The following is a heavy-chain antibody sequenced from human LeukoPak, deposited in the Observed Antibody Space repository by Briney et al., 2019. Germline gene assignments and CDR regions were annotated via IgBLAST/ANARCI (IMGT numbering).Heavy chain of an antibody. V-gene: IGHV3-21*01. J-gene: IGHJ6*02. CDR2: ISSSSTYI. Sequence: GGSLRLSCAASGFTFSSYNMNWVRQAPGKGLEWVSCISSSSTYIYYADSVKGRFTISRDNAKNSLYLQMNSLRAEDTAVYYCARDLQQLVRYYGMDVWGQGTTVTVSS. CDR3: ARDLQQLVRYYGMDV. D-gene: IGHD6-13*01. CDR1: GFTFSSYN.